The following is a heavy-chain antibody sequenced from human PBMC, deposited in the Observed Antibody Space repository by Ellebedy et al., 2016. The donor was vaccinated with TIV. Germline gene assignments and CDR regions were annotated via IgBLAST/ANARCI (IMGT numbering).Heavy chain of an antibody. D-gene: IGHD1-1*01. CDR1: GYTFTNYA. V-gene: IGHV1-8*01. CDR3: ARGGPKGENDWIDP. J-gene: IGHJ5*02. Sequence: AASVKASCKASGYTFTNYALNWVRQATGHGLEWMGRMNPYSGDTVYARKFQGRLTMTRNTSIVTAYMELSSLKSEDTAIYYCARGGPKGENDWIDPWGQGTLVTVSS. CDR2: MNPYSGDT.